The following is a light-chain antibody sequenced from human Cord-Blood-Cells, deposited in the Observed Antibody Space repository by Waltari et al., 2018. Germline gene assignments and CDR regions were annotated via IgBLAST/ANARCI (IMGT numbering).Light chain of an antibody. CDR1: QSISSY. V-gene: IGKV1-39*01. J-gene: IGKJ1*01. Sequence: DIQMTQSPSSLSASVGDRVTITRRASQSISSYLNWYQQKPGKAPKLLIYAASSLQSGVPSTFSSSASGTDFTLTISRLQPEYFATYYCQQCYSTPWTFGQWTKVEIK. CDR3: QQCYSTPWT. CDR2: AAS.